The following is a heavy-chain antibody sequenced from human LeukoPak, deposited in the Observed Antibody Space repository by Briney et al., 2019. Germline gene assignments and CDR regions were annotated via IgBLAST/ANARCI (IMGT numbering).Heavy chain of an antibody. V-gene: IGHV3-7*04. CDR3: TRVGYIDEGIDC. CDR1: GFPFSSYW. Sequence: PGGSLRLSCVASGFPFSSYWMTRVRQAPGKGLEWVANIKQDGSKKSYVDSVKGRFTISRDNAKNSLYLQMNSLRAEDTAIYYCTRVGYIDEGIDCWGQGTLVTVSS. D-gene: IGHD5-24*01. CDR2: IKQDGSKK. J-gene: IGHJ4*02.